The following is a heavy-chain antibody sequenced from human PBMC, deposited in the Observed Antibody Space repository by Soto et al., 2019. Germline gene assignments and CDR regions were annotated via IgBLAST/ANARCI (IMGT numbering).Heavy chain of an antibody. V-gene: IGHV3-7*05. D-gene: IGHD3-22*01. Sequence: GGSLRLSCAASGFTFSSYWMSWVRQAPGKGLEWVANIKQDGSEKYYVDSVKGRFTISRDNAKNSLYLQMNSLRAEDTAVYYCARSPRYYDSSGYYLDYWGQGTLVTVSS. CDR1: GFTFSSYW. J-gene: IGHJ4*02. CDR3: ARSPRYYDSSGYYLDY. CDR2: IKQDGSEK.